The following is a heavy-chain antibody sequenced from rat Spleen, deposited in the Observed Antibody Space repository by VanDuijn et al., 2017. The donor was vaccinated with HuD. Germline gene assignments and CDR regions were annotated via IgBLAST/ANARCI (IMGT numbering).Heavy chain of an antibody. J-gene: IGHJ4*01. Sequence: QVQLKESGPGLVQPSQTLSLTCTVSGFSLSNYGVFWVRQPPGKGLEWMGLIWGNGNTNYNSALKSRLSISRDTSKNQVFLEMNSLQTDDIGTYYCTREPYYYSSYVMDVWGQGTSVTVSS. CDR3: TREPYYYSSYVMDV. CDR2: IWGNGNT. V-gene: IGHV2-13*01. D-gene: IGHD1-2*01. CDR1: GFSLSNYG.